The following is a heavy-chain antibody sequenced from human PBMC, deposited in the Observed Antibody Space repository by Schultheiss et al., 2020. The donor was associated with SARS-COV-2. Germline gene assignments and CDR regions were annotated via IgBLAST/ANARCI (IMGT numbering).Heavy chain of an antibody. Sequence: SETLSLTCTVSGGSISSYYWSWIRQPAGKGLEWIGSIYYSGSTYYNPSLKSRVTMSVDTSKNQFSLKLSSVTAADTAVYYCASTFGGGSSKFDYWGQGTLVTVSS. CDR1: GGSISSYY. V-gene: IGHV4-4*07. CDR3: ASTFGGGSSKFDY. D-gene: IGHD3-16*01. J-gene: IGHJ4*02. CDR2: IYYSGST.